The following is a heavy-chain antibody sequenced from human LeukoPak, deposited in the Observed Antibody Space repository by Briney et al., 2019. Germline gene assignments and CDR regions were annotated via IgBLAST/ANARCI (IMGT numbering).Heavy chain of an antibody. CDR2: IKPDGSAK. Sequence: PGGSLRLSCAASGFTFSNHWMTWVRQGPGKGLEWVANIKPDGSAKYYVDSVKSRFTISRDNAKNSLYLQMNSLRGDDTAVYYCGRAMDVWGQGTTVIVSS. J-gene: IGHJ6*02. V-gene: IGHV3-7*04. CDR3: GRAMDV. CDR1: GFTFSNHW.